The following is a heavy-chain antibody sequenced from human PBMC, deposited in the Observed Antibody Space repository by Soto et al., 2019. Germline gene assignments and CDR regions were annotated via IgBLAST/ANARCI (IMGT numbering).Heavy chain of an antibody. Sequence: GSLRLSCTASGFTFNTYNMNWVRQAPGKGLEWVSSISSSSAYIYYADSVKGRFTISRDNAKNSLYLQMNSLRAEDTAVYFCAREEALRNLDYWGQGTLVTVSS. V-gene: IGHV3-21*01. CDR1: GFTFNTYN. CDR3: AREEALRNLDY. J-gene: IGHJ4*02. CDR2: ISSSSAYI. D-gene: IGHD5-12*01.